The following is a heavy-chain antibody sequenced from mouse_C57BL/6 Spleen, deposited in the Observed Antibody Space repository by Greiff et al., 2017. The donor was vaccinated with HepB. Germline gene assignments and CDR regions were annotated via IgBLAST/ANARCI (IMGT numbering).Heavy chain of an antibody. CDR2: INPSTGGT. J-gene: IGHJ3*01. CDR3: AKGGWLGGFAY. V-gene: IGHV1-42*01. D-gene: IGHD2-3*01. Sequence: VQLQQSGPELVKPGASVKISCKASGYSFTGYYMNWVKQSPEKSLEWIGEINPSTGGTTYNQKFKAKATLTVDKSSSTAYMQLKSLTSEDSAVYYCAKGGWLGGFAYWGQGTLVTVSA. CDR1: GYSFTGYY.